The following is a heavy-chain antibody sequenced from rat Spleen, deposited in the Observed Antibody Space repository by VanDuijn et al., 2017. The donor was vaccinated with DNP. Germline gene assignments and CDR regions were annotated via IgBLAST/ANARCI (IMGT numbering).Heavy chain of an antibody. CDR1: GFSFSNYY. Sequence: EVQLVETGGDLVQPGRSLKLSCVASGFSFSNYYMAWVRQAPTKGLEWVAYIRYDGGSTYYRDSVRGRFTISRDNAKSSLYLQMDSLRSEDTATYYCARPSGAHYAMDAWGQGTSVTVSS. D-gene: IGHD4-3*01. J-gene: IGHJ4*01. CDR3: ARPSGAHYAMDA. V-gene: IGHV5-20*01. CDR2: IRYDGGST.